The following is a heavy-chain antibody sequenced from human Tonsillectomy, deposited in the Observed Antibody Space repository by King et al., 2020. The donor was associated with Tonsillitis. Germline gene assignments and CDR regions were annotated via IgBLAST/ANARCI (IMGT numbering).Heavy chain of an antibody. J-gene: IGHJ5*02. V-gene: IGHV4-39*01. CDR3: ARGLGYYYDSKGWFAP. CDR1: GGSISSSSYY. Sequence: LQLQESGPGLVKPSETLSLTCTVSGGSISSSSYYWDWIRQPPGKGLEWIGSIYYSGSTYYNPSLKSRVTISVDTSKNQFSLKLRSVTAADTAVYYCARGLGYYYDSKGWFAPWGQGTLVTVSS. D-gene: IGHD3-22*01. CDR2: IYYSGST.